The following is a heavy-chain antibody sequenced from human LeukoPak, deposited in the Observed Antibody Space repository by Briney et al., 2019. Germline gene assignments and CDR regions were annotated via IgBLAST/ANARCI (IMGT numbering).Heavy chain of an antibody. J-gene: IGHJ4*02. CDR3: ARQTPETLDY. CDR2: IYHSGST. V-gene: IGHV4-38-2*01. CDR1: GYSISSGYY. Sequence: SETLSLTCAVSGYSISSGYYWGWIRQPPGKGLEWIGSIYHSGSTYYNPSLKSRVTISVDTSKNQFSLKLSSVTAADTAVYYCARQTPETLDYWGQETLVTVSS.